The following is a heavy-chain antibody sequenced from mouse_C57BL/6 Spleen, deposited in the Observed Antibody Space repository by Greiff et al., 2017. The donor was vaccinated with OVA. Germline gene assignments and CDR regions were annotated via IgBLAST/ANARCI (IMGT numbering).Heavy chain of an antibody. CDR1: GYAFSSSW. D-gene: IGHD3-2*02. Sequence: VKLMESGPELVKPGASVKISCKASGYAFSSSWMNWVKQRPGKGLEWIGRIYPGDGDTNYNGKFKGKATLTADKSSSTAYMQLSSLTSEDSAVYFCARKATAQATDAYWGQGTLVTVSA. CDR3: ARKATAQATDAY. V-gene: IGHV1-82*01. CDR2: IYPGDGDT. J-gene: IGHJ3*01.